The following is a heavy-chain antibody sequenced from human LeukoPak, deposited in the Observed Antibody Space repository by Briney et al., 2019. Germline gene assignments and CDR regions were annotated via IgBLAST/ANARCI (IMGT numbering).Heavy chain of an antibody. Sequence: GGSLRLSCTASGFSVDSVFMNWVRQPPGKGLEWVSFIMPGGHIDYTDSVKGRFTISRDSFKNTLSLQMNSLRVDDSAVYYCARGNSATTTFDFWGQGTLVTVSS. CDR3: ARGNSATTTFDF. D-gene: IGHD4-17*01. J-gene: IGHJ4*02. CDR1: GFSVDSVF. CDR2: IMPGGHI. V-gene: IGHV3-66*01.